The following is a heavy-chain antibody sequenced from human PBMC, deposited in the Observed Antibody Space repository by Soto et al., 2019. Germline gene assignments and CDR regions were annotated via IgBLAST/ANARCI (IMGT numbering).Heavy chain of an antibody. V-gene: IGHV1-3*01. J-gene: IGHJ3*01. D-gene: IGHD3-10*01. Sequence: GAAGKVSCKASGNTFTRYAMQWGRQAPGQRLEGMGWVNAGNGNTKYSQNFQGRVTITRAPSASTAYMELSSLRSEDTAVYSFARYPWLSSVFDFWGQGTMVTASS. CDR3: ARYPWLSSVFDF. CDR1: GNTFTRYA. CDR2: VNAGNGNT.